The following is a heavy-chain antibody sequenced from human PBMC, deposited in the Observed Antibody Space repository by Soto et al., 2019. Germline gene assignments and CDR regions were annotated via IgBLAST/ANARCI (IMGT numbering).Heavy chain of an antibody. D-gene: IGHD6-13*01. J-gene: IGHJ4*02. V-gene: IGHV3-53*01. CDR2: ILAGGST. CDR3: ARGTWGISCPNFFDY. CDR1: RFSVTSDY. Sequence: EVQLVESGGGLIQPGGSLRLSCTAPRFSVTSDYMSWVRQAPGKGLEWVSLILAGGSTSYADSVKGRFTVSRDNSNNTLFLQLNSLRVDDTAVYYCARGTWGISCPNFFDYWGQGVLVTVSS.